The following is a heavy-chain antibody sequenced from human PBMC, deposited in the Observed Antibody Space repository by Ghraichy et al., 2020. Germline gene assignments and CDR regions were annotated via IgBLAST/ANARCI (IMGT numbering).Heavy chain of an antibody. CDR1: GGSVSSGSYY. Sequence: SETLSLTCTVSGGSVSSGSYYWSWIRQPPGKGLEWIGYIYYSGSTNYNPSLKSRVTISVDTSKNQFSLKLSSVTAADTAVYYCAREQLGHLDFWGQGTLVTVSS. J-gene: IGHJ4*02. CDR2: IYYSGST. V-gene: IGHV4-61*01. D-gene: IGHD6-13*01. CDR3: AREQLGHLDF.